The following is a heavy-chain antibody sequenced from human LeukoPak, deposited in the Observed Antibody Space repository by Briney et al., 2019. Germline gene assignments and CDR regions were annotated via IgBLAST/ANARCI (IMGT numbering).Heavy chain of an antibody. Sequence: PSETLSLTCTVSGGSISSSSYYWGWIRQPPGKGLEWIGSIYYSGSTYYNPSLKSRVTISVDTSKNQFSLKLSSVTAADTAVYYCARGRHYYGSGSYYSHLSFDYWGQGTLVTVSS. CDR2: IYYSGST. CDR3: ARGRHYYGSGSYYSHLSFDY. CDR1: GGSISSSSYY. J-gene: IGHJ4*02. D-gene: IGHD3-10*01. V-gene: IGHV4-39*07.